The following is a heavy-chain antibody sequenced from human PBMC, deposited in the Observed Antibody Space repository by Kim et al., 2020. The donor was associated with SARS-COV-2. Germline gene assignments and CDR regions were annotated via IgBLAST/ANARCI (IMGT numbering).Heavy chain of an antibody. CDR3: ARDIDRAGGVIVNAFDI. V-gene: IGHV3-48*02. CDR1: GFTFSSYS. J-gene: IGHJ3*02. Sequence: GGSLRLSCAASGFTFSSYSMNWVRQAPGKGLEWVSYISSSSSTIYYADSVKGRFTISRDNAKNSLYLQMNSLRDEDTAVYYCARDIDRAGGVIVNAFDIWGQGTMLTLSS. D-gene: IGHD3-16*02. CDR2: ISSSSSTI.